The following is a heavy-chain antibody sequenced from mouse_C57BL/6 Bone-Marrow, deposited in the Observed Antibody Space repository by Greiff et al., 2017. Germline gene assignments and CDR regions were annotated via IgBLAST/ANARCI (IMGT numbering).Heavy chain of an antibody. J-gene: IGHJ1*03. CDR3: ARSADYYGSRRWYFDV. CDR1: GYTFTSYW. Sequence: VQLQQPGAELVKPGASVKMSCKASGYTFTSYWITWVKQRPGQGLEWIGDIYPGSGSTNYNEKFKSKATLTVDTSSSTAYMQLSSLTSEDSAVYYCARSADYYGSRRWYFDVWGTGTTVTVSS. CDR2: IYPGSGST. D-gene: IGHD1-1*01. V-gene: IGHV1-55*01.